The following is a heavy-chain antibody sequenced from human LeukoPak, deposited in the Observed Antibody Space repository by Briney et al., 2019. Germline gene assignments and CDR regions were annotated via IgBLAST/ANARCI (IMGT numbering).Heavy chain of an antibody. Sequence: GGSLRLSCAASGFTFSDFVMSWVRQAPGKGLEWVSTIVASGDYTYDADSVKGRFTISRDNSRNTLYLQMSSLRAEDTAIYYCARVSTSCYIGCSFDNWGQGTLVTASS. D-gene: IGHD2-2*02. J-gene: IGHJ4*02. CDR3: ARVSTSCYIGCSFDN. V-gene: IGHV3-23*01. CDR2: IVASGDYT. CDR1: GFTFSDFV.